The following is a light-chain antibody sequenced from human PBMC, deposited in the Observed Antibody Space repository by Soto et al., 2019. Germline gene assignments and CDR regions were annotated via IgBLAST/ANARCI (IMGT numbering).Light chain of an antibody. J-gene: IGKJ5*01. CDR3: QQYKNWPPIT. V-gene: IGKV3-15*01. CDR1: QSVSSK. Sequence: EIVLTQSPGTLSLSPGERATPSCRASQSVSSKLAWYQQKPGQAPRLLIYGASTRATGIPARFSGSGSGTEFTLTISSLQSEDFAVYYCQQYKNWPPITFGQGTRLEIK. CDR2: GAS.